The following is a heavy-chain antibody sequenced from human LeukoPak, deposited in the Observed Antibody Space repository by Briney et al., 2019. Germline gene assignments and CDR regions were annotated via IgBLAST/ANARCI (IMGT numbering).Heavy chain of an antibody. J-gene: IGHJ5*02. CDR3: AKGGCGADCSSVRPLDP. Sequence: GGSLRLSCTASGFTFSIYAMSWARQAPGKGLEWVSSISANGVSTYYADSVKGRFTISRDNSKNTLYLQLNSLRVEDTAVYYCAKGGCGADCSSVRPLDPWGQGLLVIVSS. CDR1: GFTFSIYA. CDR2: ISANGVST. D-gene: IGHD2-21*02. V-gene: IGHV3-23*01.